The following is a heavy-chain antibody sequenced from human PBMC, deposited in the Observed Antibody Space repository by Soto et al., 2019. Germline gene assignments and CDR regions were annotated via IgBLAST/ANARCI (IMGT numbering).Heavy chain of an antibody. CDR2: ISYDGSNK. CDR1: GFTFSSYA. D-gene: IGHD3-22*01. CDR3: ATLYYYDSSGSGAFDI. J-gene: IGHJ3*02. Sequence: QVQLVESGGGVVQPGRSLRLSCAASGFTFSSYAMHWVRQAPGKGLEWVAVISYDGSNKYYADSVKGRFTISRDNSKNTLYLQMNSLRAEDTAVYYCATLYYYDSSGSGAFDIWGQGTMVTVSS. V-gene: IGHV3-30-3*01.